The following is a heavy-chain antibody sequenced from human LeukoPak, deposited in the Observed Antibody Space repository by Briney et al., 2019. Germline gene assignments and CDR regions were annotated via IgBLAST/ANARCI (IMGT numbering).Heavy chain of an antibody. J-gene: IGHJ4*02. Sequence: GGSLRLSCAASGFTFSDHYIDWVRQAPGKGLEWVARTRNKVNSYTTAYAASVTARFTVPRDDSSNSVYLQMNSLKIEDTAVYYCTRLPYYYDSSGYYPGYWGQGTLVTVSS. V-gene: IGHV3-72*01. D-gene: IGHD3-22*01. CDR2: TRNKVNSYTT. CDR3: TRLPYYYDSSGYYPGY. CDR1: GFTFSDHY.